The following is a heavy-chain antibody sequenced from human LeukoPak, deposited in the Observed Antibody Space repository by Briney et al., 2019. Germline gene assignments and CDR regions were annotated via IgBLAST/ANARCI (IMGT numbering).Heavy chain of an antibody. J-gene: IGHJ3*01. Sequence: QAGGSLRLSCAASGFSFSTYWMSWVRQAPGKGLEWVANIKQAGSEGYYVDSVKGRFTISKDNANNSLYLQMNSLRAEDTAVYYCARDADMVTFGGVIVPFDFWGQGTMVTVSS. V-gene: IGHV3-7*01. CDR1: GFSFSTYW. CDR2: IKQAGSEG. CDR3: ARDADMVTFGGVIVPFDF. D-gene: IGHD3-16*02.